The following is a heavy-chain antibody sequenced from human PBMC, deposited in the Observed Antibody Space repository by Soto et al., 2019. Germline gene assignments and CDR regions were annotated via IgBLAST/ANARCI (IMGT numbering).Heavy chain of an antibody. CDR1: GGSFSGYY. D-gene: IGHD2-2*01. CDR3: TRKPGGATRFLVVYYYYYMDV. Sequence: SETLSLTCAVYGGSFSGYYWSWIRQPPGKGLEWIGEINHSGSTNYNPSLKSRVTISVDTSKNQFSLKLSSVTAADQAVYYCTRKPGGATRFLVVYYYYYMDVWGKGTTVTVSS. V-gene: IGHV4-34*01. J-gene: IGHJ6*03. CDR2: INHSGST.